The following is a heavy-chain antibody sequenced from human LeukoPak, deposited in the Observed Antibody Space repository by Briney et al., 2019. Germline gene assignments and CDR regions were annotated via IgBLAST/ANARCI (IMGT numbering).Heavy chain of an antibody. D-gene: IGHD6-25*01. CDR1: GGTFSSYA. V-gene: IGHV1-69*13. J-gene: IGHJ1*01. CDR3: ANRAATGRTRYFQH. CDR2: IIPIFGTA. Sequence: ASVKVSCKASGGTFSSYAISWVRQAPGQGLEWMGGIIPIFGTANYAQKFQGRVTITADESTSTAYMELSSLRSEDTAVYYCANRAATGRTRYFQHWGQGTLVTVSS.